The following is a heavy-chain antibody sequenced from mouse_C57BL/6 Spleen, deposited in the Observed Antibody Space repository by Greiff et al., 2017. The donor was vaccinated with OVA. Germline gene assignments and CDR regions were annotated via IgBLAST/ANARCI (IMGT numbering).Heavy chain of an antibody. J-gene: IGHJ2*01. CDR3: ARILPPYFDF. V-gene: IGHV1-82*01. Sequence: QVQRQQSGPELVKPGASVKISCKASGYAFSSHVLNWLQQRPGKGLEWIGRIYPGDGDTNYNGKFKGKATLTADKSSSTAYMQLSSLTSEDSAVYFCARILPPYFDFWGKGTTLTVSS. D-gene: IGHD1-1*01. CDR2: IYPGDGDT. CDR1: GYAFSSHV.